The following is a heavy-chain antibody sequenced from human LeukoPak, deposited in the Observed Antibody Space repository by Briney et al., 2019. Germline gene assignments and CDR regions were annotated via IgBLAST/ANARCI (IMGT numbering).Heavy chain of an antibody. CDR2: IYTGDTT. CDR3: AKVGAVAAVDY. CDR1: GFTVSSKY. Sequence: GGSLTLSCVPSGFTVSSKYMSWVRQAPGKGLEWVAVIYTGDTTYYADSVNGRFTIPRDNSKITLYLQMDGLRVEDTAVYYCAKVGAVAAVDYWGQGTLVTVSS. D-gene: IGHD6-19*01. V-gene: IGHV3-66*01. J-gene: IGHJ4*02.